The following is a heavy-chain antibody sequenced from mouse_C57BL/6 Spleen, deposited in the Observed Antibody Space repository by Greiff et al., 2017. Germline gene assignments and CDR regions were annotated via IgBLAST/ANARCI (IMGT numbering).Heavy chain of an antibody. Sequence: VQLQQSGPELVKPGASVKISCKASGYSFTGYYMNWVKQSPEKSLEWIGEINPSTGGTTYNQKFKAKATLTVDKSASTAYMQLKSLTSEDSAVYYCALYSNYGYYFYYWGQGTTLTVSS. CDR3: ALYSNYGYYFYY. CDR2: INPSTGGT. J-gene: IGHJ2*01. CDR1: GYSFTGYY. V-gene: IGHV1-42*01. D-gene: IGHD2-5*01.